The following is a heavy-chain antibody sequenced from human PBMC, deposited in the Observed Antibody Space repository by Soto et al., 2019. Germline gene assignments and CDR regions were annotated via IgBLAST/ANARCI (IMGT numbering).Heavy chain of an antibody. CDR1: GYTFTSYD. J-gene: IGHJ6*02. D-gene: IGHD3-3*01. CDR2: MNPNSGNT. Sequence: GASVKVSCKASGYTFTSYDINWVRQATGQGLEWMGWMNPNSGNTGYAQKFQGRVTMTRNTSISTAYMELSSLRSEDTAVYYCARGREKITIFGVVTSPYHSPYAIDVWGQRTSVTVSS. CDR3: ARGREKITIFGVVTSPYHSPYAIDV. V-gene: IGHV1-8*01.